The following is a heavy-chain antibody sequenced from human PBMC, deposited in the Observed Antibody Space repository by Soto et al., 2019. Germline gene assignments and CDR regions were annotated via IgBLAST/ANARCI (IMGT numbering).Heavy chain of an antibody. D-gene: IGHD1-26*01. Sequence: SETLSLTCPVSGGSDSNSHWGWIRQPPGKGLEWVAYAYYSGRTNYNPSLGSRFTISVDKSKNQLSLKLTSVTGEDTAVYYCARGRSHEWELLDQYCYVWGQGTLVTVSS. J-gene: IGHJ4*02. CDR3: ARGRSHEWELLDQYCYV. V-gene: IGHV4-59*02. CDR2: AYYSGRT. CDR1: GGSDSNSH.